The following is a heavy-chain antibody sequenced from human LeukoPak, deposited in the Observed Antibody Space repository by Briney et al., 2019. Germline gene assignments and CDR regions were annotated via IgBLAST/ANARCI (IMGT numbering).Heavy chain of an antibody. J-gene: IGHJ4*02. CDR3: ARDGEYSSERLDY. CDR2: TSAYNGNT. Sequence: EASVNLCFKASGYTFTSYGISWERQPPGQGLERMGWTSAYNGNTNYAQKLQGRVTMTRDTSISKVYMEMSRLRSDDTAVDYCARDGEYSSERLDYWGQGTLVTVSS. CDR1: GYTFTSYG. V-gene: IGHV1-18*01. D-gene: IGHD3-22*01.